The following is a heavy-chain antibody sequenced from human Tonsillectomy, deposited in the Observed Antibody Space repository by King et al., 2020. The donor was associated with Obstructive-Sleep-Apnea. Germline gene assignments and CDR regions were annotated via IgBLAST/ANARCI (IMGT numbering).Heavy chain of an antibody. Sequence: VQLVESGGGLVQPGRSLRLSCAASGFTFDDYAMHWVRQAPGKGLEWVSGISWNSGSIGYADSVKGRFTISRDNAKNSLYLQMNSLRAEDTALYYCAKDLYGDHPFDYWGQGTLVTVSS. CDR1: GFTFDDYA. CDR3: AKDLYGDHPFDY. V-gene: IGHV3-9*01. J-gene: IGHJ4*02. D-gene: IGHD4-17*01. CDR2: ISWNSGSI.